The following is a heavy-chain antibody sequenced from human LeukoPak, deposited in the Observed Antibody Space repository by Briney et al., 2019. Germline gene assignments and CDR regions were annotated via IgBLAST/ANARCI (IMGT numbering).Heavy chain of an antibody. CDR3: ARGTAGKVDY. CDR2: ISSSSSYI. D-gene: IGHD1-1*01. Sequence: GGSLRLSCGASGFTFSSYRMNWVRQAPGKGLEWVSSISSSSSYIYYADSVKGRFTISRDNAKNSLYLQMNSLRAEDTAVYYCARGTAGKVDYWGQGTLVTVSS. V-gene: IGHV3-21*01. CDR1: GFTFSSYR. J-gene: IGHJ4*02.